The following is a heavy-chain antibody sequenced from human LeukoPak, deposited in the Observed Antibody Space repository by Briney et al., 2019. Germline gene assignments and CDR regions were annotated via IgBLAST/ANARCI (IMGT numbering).Heavy chain of an antibody. J-gene: IGHJ4*02. V-gene: IGHV3-48*04. Sequence: PGGSLRLSCAASGFTFSTHNMNWVRQAPGKGLEGLSFFGGTCTTIYYASSVTRRFTISRDNANNSLYLHMTRLRAEDTAVYYCARDSFDGTGQYYFDSWGLGTLVTVSS. D-gene: IGHD2-8*02. CDR1: GFTFSTHN. CDR3: ARDSFDGTGQYYFDS. CDR2: FGGTCTTI.